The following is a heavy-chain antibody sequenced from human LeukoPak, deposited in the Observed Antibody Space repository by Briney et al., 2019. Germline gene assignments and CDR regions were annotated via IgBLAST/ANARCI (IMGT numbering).Heavy chain of an antibody. Sequence: SETLSLTCTVSGDSISSGTYYWSWIRQPAGKGLEWIGRIYSSERTDYNPSLKRRLTISLDPPKNQFSLQLSSVTAADTAVYYCAREFSDWGQGILVTVSS. CDR1: GDSISSGTYY. J-gene: IGHJ4*02. D-gene: IGHD2-21*01. V-gene: IGHV4-61*02. CDR3: AREFSD. CDR2: IYSSERT.